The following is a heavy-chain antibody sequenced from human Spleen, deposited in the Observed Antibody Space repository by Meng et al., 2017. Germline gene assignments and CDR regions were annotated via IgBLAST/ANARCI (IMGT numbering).Heavy chain of an antibody. Sequence: QVQLQQWGAGLLKPSETLSLTCAVYGGSFSGYYWTWIRQSPGKGLEWIGEINHSGSTNYNPSLKSRVTISVDTSKNQFSLKLSSVTAADTAVYYCARGMVYFGTGFDPWGQGTLVTVSS. D-gene: IGHD2-8*01. CDR2: INHSGST. CDR1: GGSFSGYY. J-gene: IGHJ5*02. CDR3: ARGMVYFGTGFDP. V-gene: IGHV4-34*02.